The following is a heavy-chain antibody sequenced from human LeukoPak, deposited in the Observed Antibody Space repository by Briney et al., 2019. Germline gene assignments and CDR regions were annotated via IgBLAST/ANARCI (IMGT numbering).Heavy chain of an antibody. J-gene: IGHJ4*02. D-gene: IGHD2-2*01. CDR2: IYYSGST. CDR1: GGSISSSSYY. V-gene: IGHV4-39*01. Sequence: SETLSLTCTVSGGSISSSSYYWGWLRQPPGKGLEWIGGIYYSGSTYYNPSLKSRVTISVDTSKNQFSLKLSSVTAADTAVYYCAMLIGYCSSTSCYDFVWGQGTLVTVSS. CDR3: AMLIGYCSSTSCYDFV.